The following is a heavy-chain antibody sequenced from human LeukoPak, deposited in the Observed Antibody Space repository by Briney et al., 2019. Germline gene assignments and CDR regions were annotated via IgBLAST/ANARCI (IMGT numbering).Heavy chain of an antibody. CDR1: GYTFTSYG. V-gene: IGHV1-18*01. J-gene: IGHJ5*02. D-gene: IGHD3-22*01. CDR3: ARERIVVGNWFDP. Sequence: ASVKVSCKASGYTFTSYGISWVRQAPGQGLEWMGWISAYNGNTNYAQKFRGRVTMTTDTSTSTAYMELSRLRSDDTAVYYCARERIVVGNWFDPWGQGTLVTVSS. CDR2: ISAYNGNT.